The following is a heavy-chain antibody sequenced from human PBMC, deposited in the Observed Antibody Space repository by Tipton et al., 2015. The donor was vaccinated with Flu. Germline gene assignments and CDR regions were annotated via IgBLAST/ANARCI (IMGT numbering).Heavy chain of an antibody. CDR3: ARQGLVVPAAILSPIDY. V-gene: IGHV4-39*01. CDR2: IYYSGST. Sequence: TLSLTCTVSGGSISSSSYYWGWIRQPPGKGLEWIGSIYYSGSTYYNPSLKSRVTISVDTTKNQFSLKLSSVTAADTAVYYCARQGLVVPAAILSPIDYWGQGTLVTVSS. J-gene: IGHJ4*02. CDR1: GGSISSSSYY. D-gene: IGHD2-2*01.